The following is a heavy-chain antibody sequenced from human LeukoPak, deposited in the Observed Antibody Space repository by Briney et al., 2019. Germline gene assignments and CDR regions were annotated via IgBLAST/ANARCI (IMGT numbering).Heavy chain of an antibody. J-gene: IGHJ4*02. CDR3: AREYASSSHFDS. V-gene: IGHV3-11*01. D-gene: IGHD6-6*01. Sequence: GGSLRLSCAASGFTFSTYAMSWVRQAPGKGLEWVSYISNSDYRTNYADSVKGRFTISRDNAKNSLYLQMNSLRAEDTAVYYCAREYASSSHFDSWGQGTLVTVSS. CDR1: GFTFSTYA. CDR2: ISNSDYRT.